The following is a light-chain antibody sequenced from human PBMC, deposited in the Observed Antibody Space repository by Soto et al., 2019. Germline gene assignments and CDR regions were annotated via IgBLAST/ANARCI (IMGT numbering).Light chain of an antibody. V-gene: IGKV3-15*01. CDR2: GAS. Sequence: EIVMTPSPATLSVSPGGRATLSCMASQSISGTLALYQQKPGQAPRLLIYGASTRATSFPARFSGSGSGTDFTLTISRLEPEDFAVYYCQQDGISPLTFCGGTKVAIK. CDR1: QSISGT. CDR3: QQDGISPLT. J-gene: IGKJ4*01.